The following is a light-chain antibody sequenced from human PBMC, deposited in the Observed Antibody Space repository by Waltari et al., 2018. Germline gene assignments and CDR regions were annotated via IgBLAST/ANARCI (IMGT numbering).Light chain of an antibody. V-gene: IGKV3-20*01. CDR3: LQYGRSPKT. CDR2: DAS. J-gene: IGKJ1*01. CDR1: QSVGGSY. Sequence: EIVLTQSPGTLSLSPGERATLSCRASQSVGGSYLAWYQQKPGQAPRLLIYDASSPATGILVRFSGSGSGTDFTLTISRLEPEDFAVYYCLQYGRSPKTFGQGTKVEIK.